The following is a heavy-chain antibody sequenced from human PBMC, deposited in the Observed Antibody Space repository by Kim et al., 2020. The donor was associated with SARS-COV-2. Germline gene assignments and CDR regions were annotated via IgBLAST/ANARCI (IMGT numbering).Heavy chain of an antibody. CDR2: INNSGST. Sequence: SETLSLTCAVYGGSFSDYYWSWIRQPPGKGLEWFGEINNSGSTKSNPSLKSRVPISVHTSKNQFSLKLSSVTAADTAVYYCASLHQLRAVTGAFDIWCQGTVLPVSS. D-gene: IGHD2-2*01. CDR3: ASLHQLRAVTGAFDI. V-gene: IGHV4-34*01. CDR1: GGSFSDYY. J-gene: IGHJ3*02.